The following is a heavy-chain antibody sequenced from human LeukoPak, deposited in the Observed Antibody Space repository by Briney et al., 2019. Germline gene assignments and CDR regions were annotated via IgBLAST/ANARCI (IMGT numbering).Heavy chain of an antibody. D-gene: IGHD3-22*01. J-gene: IGHJ4*02. V-gene: IGHV4-39*07. CDR2: IYYSGST. CDR3: ARVPGDYYDSSGYYHPPPLDY. CDR1: GGSISRNSYY. Sequence: NPSETLSLTCTVSGGSISRNSYYWGWIRQPPGKGLEWIGSIYYSGSTYYNPSLKSRVTISVDTSKNQFSLKLSSVTAADTAVYYCARVPGDYYDSSGYYHPPPLDYWGQGTLVTVSS.